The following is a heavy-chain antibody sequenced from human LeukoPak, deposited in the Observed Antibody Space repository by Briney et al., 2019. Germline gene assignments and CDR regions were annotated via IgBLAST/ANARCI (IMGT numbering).Heavy chain of an antibody. CDR3: ARDTLIAAARTFDI. V-gene: IGHV3-7*01. Sequence: GGSLRLSCAASGFTFSNYWMSWVRQAPGKGLEWVANIKQDGSEKYYVDSVKGRFTISRDNAKNSLYLQMNSLRAEDTAVYYCARDTLIAAARTFDIWGQGTMVTVSS. D-gene: IGHD6-13*01. J-gene: IGHJ3*02. CDR2: IKQDGSEK. CDR1: GFTFSNYW.